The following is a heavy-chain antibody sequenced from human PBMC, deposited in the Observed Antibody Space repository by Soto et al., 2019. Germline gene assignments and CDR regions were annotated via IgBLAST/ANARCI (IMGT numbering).Heavy chain of an antibody. J-gene: IGHJ3*02. D-gene: IGHD3-3*01. CDR1: GFTFSNAW. Sequence: GGSLRLSCAASGFTFSNAWMNWVRQAPGKGLEWVGRIKSKTDGGTTDYAAPVKGRFTISRDDSKNTLYLQMNSLKTEDTAVYYCTTETLPNYDFWSGANDAFDIWGQGTMVTVSS. CDR2: IKSKTDGGTT. V-gene: IGHV3-15*07. CDR3: TTETLPNYDFWSGANDAFDI.